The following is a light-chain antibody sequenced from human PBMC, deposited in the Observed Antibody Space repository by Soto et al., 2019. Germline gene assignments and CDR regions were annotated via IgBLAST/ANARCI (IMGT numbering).Light chain of an antibody. CDR3: MQGTHWPPYT. J-gene: IGKJ2*01. Sequence: DVMMTQSPLSLPVTLGQPASISCRSSQSLVFSDGHTYLNWFLQRPGQPPRRLIYKVSNRDSGVPDIFSGSGSGTDFTLRIRRVEAEDVGVYYCMQGTHWPPYTFGQGTKLEIK. CDR2: KVS. V-gene: IGKV2-30*01. CDR1: QSLVFSDGHTY.